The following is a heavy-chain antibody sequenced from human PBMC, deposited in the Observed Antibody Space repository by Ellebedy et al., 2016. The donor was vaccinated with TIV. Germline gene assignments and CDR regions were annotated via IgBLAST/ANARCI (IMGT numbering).Heavy chain of an antibody. CDR3: ARTLGVMIDYYYGMDV. CDR1: GFTFSSYS. CDR2: ISSSSSYI. V-gene: IGHV3-21*01. D-gene: IGHD3-22*01. J-gene: IGHJ6*02. Sequence: GESLRISCAASGFTFSSYSMNWVRQAPGKGLEWVSSISSSSSYIYYADSVKGRFTISRDNAKNSLYLQMNSLRAEDTAVYYCARTLGVMIDYYYGMDVWGQGTTVTVSS.